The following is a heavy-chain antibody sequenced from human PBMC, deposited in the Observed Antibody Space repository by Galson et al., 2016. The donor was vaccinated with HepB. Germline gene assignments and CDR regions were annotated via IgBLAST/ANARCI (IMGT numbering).Heavy chain of an antibody. Sequence: SLRLSCAASGFVFSNFGLSWVRQAPGKGLEWVASISTRRTTYYSGPVQGRFTISRDNSRSTLYLQKNSLRAEDTAIYYCVKQTGYYYEEALHIWGQGTMVTVSS. D-gene: IGHD3-9*01. CDR2: ISTRRTT. CDR3: VKQTGYYYEEALHI. CDR1: GFVFSNFG. J-gene: IGHJ3*02. V-gene: IGHV3-23*01.